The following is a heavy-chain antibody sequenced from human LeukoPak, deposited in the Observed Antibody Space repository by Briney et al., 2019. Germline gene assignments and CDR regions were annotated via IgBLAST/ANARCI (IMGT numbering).Heavy chain of an antibody. CDR1: KFTFSSYS. CDR2: ISSSSYI. D-gene: IGHD6-13*01. CDR3: ARSTAAAFDY. V-gene: IGHV3-21*01. J-gene: IGHJ4*02. Sequence: GGSLRLSCAGSKFTFSSYSMNWVRQAPGKGLEWVSSISSSSYIYYADSVKGRFTISRDNAKNSLYLQMNSLRAEDTAVYYCARSTAAAFDYWGQGTLVTVSS.